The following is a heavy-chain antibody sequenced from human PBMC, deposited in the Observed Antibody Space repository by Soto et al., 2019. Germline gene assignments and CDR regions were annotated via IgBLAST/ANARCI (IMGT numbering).Heavy chain of an antibody. CDR1: GFSLITGGVS. J-gene: IGHJ6*02. V-gene: IGHV2-5*02. D-gene: IGHD3-16*01. CDR2: ISGDDEK. Sequence: QITLKESGPTQVKPTQTLTLTCTFSGFSLITGGVSVAWIRQPPGKALEWLALISGDDEKRYSPSLKSRLTITKDTTKNQVVFTMTNMDPLDTATYHCSHRRGMIMDVWDQGTTVTVSS. CDR3: SHRRGMIMDV.